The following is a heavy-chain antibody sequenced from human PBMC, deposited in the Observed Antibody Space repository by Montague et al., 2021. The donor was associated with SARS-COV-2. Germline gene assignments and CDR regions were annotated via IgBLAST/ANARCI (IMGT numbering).Heavy chain of an antibody. D-gene: IGHD5-12*01. V-gene: IGHV4-39*01. CDR3: ARHLGYGGYQYCDY. Sequence: SETLSLTCTVSGGSISSSSYYWGWIRQPPGKGLEWIGSIYYSGSTYYNPSLKSRVTISVDTYKNQFSLKLSSVTAADTAVYYCARHLGYGGYQYCDYWGQGTLVTVSS. CDR2: IYYSGST. J-gene: IGHJ4*02. CDR1: GGSISSSSYY.